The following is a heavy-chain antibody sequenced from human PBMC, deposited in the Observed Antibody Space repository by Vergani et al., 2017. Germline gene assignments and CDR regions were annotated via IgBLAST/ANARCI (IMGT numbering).Heavy chain of an antibody. Sequence: QVQLQESGPGLVKPSETLSLTCTVSGGSISSYYWSWIRQPPGKGLEWIGYIYYSGSTNYNPSLKSRVTISVDTSKNQFSLKLSSVTAADTAVYYCASAIRVMVRGAPGWFDPWGQGTLVTVSS. J-gene: IGHJ5*02. CDR3: ASAIRVMVRGAPGWFDP. CDR1: GGSISSYY. CDR2: IYYSGST. D-gene: IGHD3-10*01. V-gene: IGHV4-59*01.